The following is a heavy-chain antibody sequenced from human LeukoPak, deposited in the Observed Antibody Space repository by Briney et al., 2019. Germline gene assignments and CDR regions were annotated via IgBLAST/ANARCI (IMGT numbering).Heavy chain of an antibody. V-gene: IGHV3-30-3*01. CDR1: GFTFSSYA. D-gene: IGHD6-13*01. Sequence: PGGSLRLSCAASGFTFSSYAMHWVRQAPGKGLEWVAVISYDGSNKYYADSVKGRFTISRDNSKNTLYLQMNSLRAEDTAVYSCARAGRQQLFDYWGQGTLVTVSS. CDR3: ARAGRQQLFDY. J-gene: IGHJ4*02. CDR2: ISYDGSNK.